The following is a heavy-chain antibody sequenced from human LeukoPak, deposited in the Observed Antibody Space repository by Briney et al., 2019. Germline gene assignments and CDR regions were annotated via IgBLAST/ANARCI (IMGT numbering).Heavy chain of an antibody. D-gene: IGHD2-2*01. CDR3: ARDPIVVVPAVPDY. V-gene: IGHV3-21*01. CDR1: GFTFSSYS. J-gene: IGHJ4*02. CDR2: ISGGGSST. Sequence: GGSLRLSCAASGFTFSSYSMNWVRQAPGKGLEWVSGISGGGSSTYYADSVKGRFTISRDNAKNSLYLQMNSLRAEDTAVYYCARDPIVVVPAVPDYWGQGTLVTVSS.